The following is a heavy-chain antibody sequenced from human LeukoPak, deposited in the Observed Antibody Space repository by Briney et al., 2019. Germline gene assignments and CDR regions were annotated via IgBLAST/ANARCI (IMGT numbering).Heavy chain of an antibody. D-gene: IGHD3-10*01. Sequence: PSQTLSLTCTVSGGSISSGYYWGWIRQPPGKGLEWIGSIYHSGSTYYNPSLKSRVTISVDTSKNQFSLRLSSVTAADTAVYYCARGLWFGESVGAFDIWGQGTMVTVSS. CDR1: GGSISSGYY. V-gene: IGHV4-38-2*02. CDR2: IYHSGST. J-gene: IGHJ3*02. CDR3: ARGLWFGESVGAFDI.